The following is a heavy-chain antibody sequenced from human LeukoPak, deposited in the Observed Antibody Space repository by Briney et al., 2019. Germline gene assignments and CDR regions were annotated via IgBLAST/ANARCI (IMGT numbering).Heavy chain of an antibody. D-gene: IGHD2-15*01. CDR2: IYYSGST. CDR1: VGSISSGDYY. J-gene: IGHJ6*02. Sequence: SETLSPTCPFSVGSISSGDYYWSWFRQPPGKGLEWFGYIYYSGSTYYNPSPKSRGPIAVDTPKQQFSLRLSSVTAADTAVYYCARAPCPYCSGGSCYDYYYGMDVWGQGTTVTVSS. V-gene: IGHV4-30-4*01. CDR3: ARAPCPYCSGGSCYDYYYGMDV.